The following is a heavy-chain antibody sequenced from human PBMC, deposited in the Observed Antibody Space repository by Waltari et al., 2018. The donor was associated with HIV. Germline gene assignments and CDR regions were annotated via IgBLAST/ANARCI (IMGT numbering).Heavy chain of an antibody. Sequence: QVQLVQSGSELKKPGASVKISCKASGYRFTSYAMNWVRQAPGQGPEWMVGINTNTGNPTYAQGLTGRFGFSLDTSVNTAYLQINSLKAEDTAVYYCAKLGMKNWFDSWGQGTLVTVSS. CDR1: GYRFTSYA. CDR3: AKLGMKNWFDS. D-gene: IGHD3-3*02. V-gene: IGHV7-4-1*02. CDR2: INTNTGNP. J-gene: IGHJ5*01.